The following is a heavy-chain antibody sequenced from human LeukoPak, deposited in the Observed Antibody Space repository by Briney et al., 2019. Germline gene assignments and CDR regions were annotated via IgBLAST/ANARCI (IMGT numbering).Heavy chain of an antibody. CDR1: GITLSNYG. CDR3: AKRGVVIRVILVGFHKEANYFDS. V-gene: IGHV3-23*01. Sequence: GGSLRLSCAVSGITLSNYGMSWVRQAPGKRLEWVAGISDSGGRTNYADSVKGRFTISRDNPKNTLYLQMNSLRAEDTAVYFCAKRGVVIRVILVGFHKEANYFDSWGQGALVTVSS. CDR2: ISDSGGRT. D-gene: IGHD3-22*01. J-gene: IGHJ4*02.